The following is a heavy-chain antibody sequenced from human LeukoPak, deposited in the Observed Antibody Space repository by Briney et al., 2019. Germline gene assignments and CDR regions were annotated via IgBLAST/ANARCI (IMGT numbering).Heavy chain of an antibody. J-gene: IGHJ4*01. CDR3: ARDGYNYGLDRFDY. CDR2: IYQSGNT. D-gene: IGHD5-18*01. CDR1: GYSISSGYY. Sequence: SETLSLTCTVSGYSISSGYYWGWIRQPPGKGLEWIGSIYQSGNTYYNPSLKSRVTISPDMSKNQFSLTLSSVTAADTAVYYCARDGYNYGLDRFDYWGHGILVTVSS. V-gene: IGHV4-38-2*02.